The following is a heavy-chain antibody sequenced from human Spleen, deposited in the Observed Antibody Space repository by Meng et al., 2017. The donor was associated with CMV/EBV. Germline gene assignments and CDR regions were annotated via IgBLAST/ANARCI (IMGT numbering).Heavy chain of an antibody. CDR3: ARRDGRCLDY. CDR1: GGSLTGCVYH. V-gene: IGHV4-30-4*01. CDR2: IYYSGST. J-gene: IGHJ4*02. Sequence: QDPPQGADPGLVQLSQTLSLTCTVTGGSLTGCVYHWSWIRQAPGKGLEWIGYIYYSGSTHSNASLKSRVTISVDTSKNQFSLKLSSVAAADTAVYYCARRDGRCLDYWGQGTLVTVSS. D-gene: IGHD5-24*01.